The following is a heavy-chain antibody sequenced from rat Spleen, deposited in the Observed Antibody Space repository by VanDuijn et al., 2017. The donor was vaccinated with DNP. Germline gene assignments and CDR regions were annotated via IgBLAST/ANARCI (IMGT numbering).Heavy chain of an antibody. J-gene: IGHJ2*01. D-gene: IGHD1-4*01. Sequence: EVQLVESGGGLVQPGRSLKLSCAASGFTFSDHNMAWVRQAPKKGLEWVATINYDGSNTYYRDSGRGRFTISRDNAKSTLYLQMDSLRSEDTATYYCASRPPPTRGPFDYWGQGVLVTVSS. V-gene: IGHV5-7*01. CDR1: GFTFSDHN. CDR3: ASRPPPTRGPFDY. CDR2: INYDGSNT.